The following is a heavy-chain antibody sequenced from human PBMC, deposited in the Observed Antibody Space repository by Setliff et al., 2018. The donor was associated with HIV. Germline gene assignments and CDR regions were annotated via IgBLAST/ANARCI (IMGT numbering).Heavy chain of an antibody. V-gene: IGHV4-59*01. J-gene: IGHJ4*02. CDR3: ARERPQSHFFDY. CDR1: GGSITSYY. CDR2: IYYNGGT. Sequence: SETLSLTCTVSGGSITSYYWSWIRQTPGRRLEYIGYIYYNGGTNYNPSLKSRVTISLDTSKNQFSLSLRSVTAADTAVYFCARERPQSHFFDYWGQGTLVTVSS. D-gene: IGHD6-19*01.